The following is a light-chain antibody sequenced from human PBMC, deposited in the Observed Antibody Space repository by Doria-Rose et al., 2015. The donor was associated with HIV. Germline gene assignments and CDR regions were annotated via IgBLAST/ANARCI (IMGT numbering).Light chain of an antibody. V-gene: IGKV1-27*01. Sequence: DIQLTQSPSSLSASVGDRVTITCRASQGISNFLAWYQQKPGRVPKLLIYAASTLQSGVPSRFSGSGSGTDFSLTIGTLQPEDVAIYYCQNYNSAPLTFGGGSKAEIK. CDR2: AAS. CDR1: QGISNF. J-gene: IGKJ4*01. CDR3: QNYNSAPLT.